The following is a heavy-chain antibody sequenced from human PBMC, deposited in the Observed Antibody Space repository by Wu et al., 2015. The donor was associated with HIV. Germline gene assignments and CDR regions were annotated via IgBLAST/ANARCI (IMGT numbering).Heavy chain of an antibody. D-gene: IGHD6-19*01. CDR2: INPNSGGT. Sequence: QVQLVQSGAEVKKPGASVKVSCKASGYTFTGYYMHWVRQAPGQGLEWMGWINPNSGGTNYAQKFQGRVTMTRDTSISTAYMELSRLRSDDTAVYYCARGIYTLAVAYHDAFDIWGQGTMVTVS. J-gene: IGHJ3*02. CDR3: ARGIYTLAVAYHDAFDI. V-gene: IGHV1-2*02. CDR1: GYTFTGYY.